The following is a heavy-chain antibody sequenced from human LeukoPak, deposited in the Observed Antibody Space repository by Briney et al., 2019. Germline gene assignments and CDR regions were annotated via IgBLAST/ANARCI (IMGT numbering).Heavy chain of an antibody. Sequence: PGGSLRLSCAASGFTFSSYAMSWVRQAPGKGLEWVSSISGGGGSTHYADSVKGRFTVSRDNSKTTLYLQMNSLRADDTAVYYCAKGGPTGSNYFDFWGQGTLVTVSS. J-gene: IGHJ4*02. CDR3: AKGGPTGSNYFDF. CDR1: GFTFSSYA. CDR2: ISGGGGST. D-gene: IGHD1-26*01. V-gene: IGHV3-23*01.